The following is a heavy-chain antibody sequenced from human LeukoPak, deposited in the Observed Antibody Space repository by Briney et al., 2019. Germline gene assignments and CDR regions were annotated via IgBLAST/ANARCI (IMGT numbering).Heavy chain of an antibody. V-gene: IGHV3-30*03. D-gene: IGHD5-12*01. CDR1: GFTFSTYD. J-gene: IGHJ4*02. Sequence: GGSLRLSCAASGFTFSTYDMHWVRQAPGKGLEWVAVISFDGSNKYYADSVKGRFTISRDNSKNTLYLEMNSLRAEDTAVYYCASARALYGYSGYDEPYFDYWGQGTLVTVSS. CDR2: ISFDGSNK. CDR3: ASARALYGYSGYDEPYFDY.